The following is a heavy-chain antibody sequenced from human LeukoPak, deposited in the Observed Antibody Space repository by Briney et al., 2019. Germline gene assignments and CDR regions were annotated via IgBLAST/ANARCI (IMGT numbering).Heavy chain of an antibody. J-gene: IGHJ6*03. CDR3: ARGGRNYGDYAWYYYYMDV. CDR2: INPNSGGT. V-gene: IGHV1-2*02. CDR1: GYTFTGYY. Sequence: ASVKVSCKASGYTFTGYYMHWVRQAPGQGLEWMGWINPNSGGTNYAQKFQGRVTMTRDTSISTAYMELSRLRSDDTAVYYCARGGRNYGDYAWYYYYMDVWGKGTSVTVSS. D-gene: IGHD4-17*01.